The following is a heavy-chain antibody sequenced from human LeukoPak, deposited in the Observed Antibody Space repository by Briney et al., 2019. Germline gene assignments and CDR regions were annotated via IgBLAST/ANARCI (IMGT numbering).Heavy chain of an antibody. D-gene: IGHD1-26*01. CDR3: ARDFLGKNWFDP. CDR1: GFTFSSYA. CDR2: ISYDGSNK. J-gene: IGHJ5*02. Sequence: PGGSLRLSCAASGFTFSSYAMHWVRQAPGKGLEWVAVISYDGSNKYYADSVKGRFTISRDNSKNTLYLQMNSLRAEDTAVYYCARDFLGKNWFDPWGQGTLVTVSS. V-gene: IGHV3-30*04.